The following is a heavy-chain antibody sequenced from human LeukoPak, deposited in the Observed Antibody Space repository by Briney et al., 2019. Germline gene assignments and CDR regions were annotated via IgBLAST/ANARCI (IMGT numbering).Heavy chain of an antibody. CDR3: ARYCGGDCKPH. Sequence: GGSLRLPCAASGFTFSSYSMNWVRQAPGKGLEWVPSISSSSSYIYYADSVKGRFTISRDNAKNSLYLQMNSLRAEDTAVYYCARYCGGDCKPHWGQGTLVTVSS. CDR1: GFTFSSYS. V-gene: IGHV3-21*01. J-gene: IGHJ4*02. D-gene: IGHD2-21*02. CDR2: ISSSSSYI.